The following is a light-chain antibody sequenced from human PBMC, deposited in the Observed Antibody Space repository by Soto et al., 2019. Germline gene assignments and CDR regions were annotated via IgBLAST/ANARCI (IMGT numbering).Light chain of an antibody. J-gene: IGKJ4*01. CDR2: DAS. V-gene: IGKV3-11*01. CDR1: QSVTSY. Sequence: EIVLTQSPVTLSLSPGERATLSCRASQSVTSYLAWYQQKPGQTPRLLIYDASNRATGIPARFSGSGSGTDFTLTISSLEPEDFAVYYCHQRSSPLTFGGGTKVE. CDR3: HQRSSPLT.